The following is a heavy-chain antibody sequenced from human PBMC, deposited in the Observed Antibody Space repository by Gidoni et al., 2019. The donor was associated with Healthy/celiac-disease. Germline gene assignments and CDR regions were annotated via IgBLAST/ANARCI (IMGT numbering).Heavy chain of an antibody. CDR1: GGAISSYY. V-gene: IGHV4-4*07. CDR2: IYTRGST. Sequence: QGQLQESGPGLVKPSETLTPTCTGAGGAISSYYWSWIRQPAGKGLEWIGRIYTRGSTNYNPSLKSRVTMSVATSTNQFSLKLSSVTAADTAVYYCARVGRSAAHYFDSLGQGTLVTVSS. CDR3: ARVGRSAAHYFDS. J-gene: IGHJ4*02. D-gene: IGHD6-6*01.